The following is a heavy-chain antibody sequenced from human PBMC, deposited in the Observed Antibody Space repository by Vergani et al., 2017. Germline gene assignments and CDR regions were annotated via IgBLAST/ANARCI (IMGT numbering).Heavy chain of an antibody. CDR3: ARSNYYDSSGYYFHDAFDI. V-gene: IGHV3-11*06. D-gene: IGHD3-22*01. CDR1: GFTFSDYY. J-gene: IGHJ3*02. CDR2: ISSSSSYT. Sequence: QVQLVESGGGLVKPGGSLRLSCAASGFTFSDYYMSWIRQAPGKGLEWVSYISSSSSYTNYADSVKGRFTISRDNAKNTLYLQMGSLRAEDMAVYYCARSNYYDSSGYYFHDAFDIWGQGTMVTVSS.